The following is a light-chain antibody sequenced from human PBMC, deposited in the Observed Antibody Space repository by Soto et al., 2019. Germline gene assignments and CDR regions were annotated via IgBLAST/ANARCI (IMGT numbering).Light chain of an antibody. Sequence: PGERATLSCRASQSVGSRWLAWYQQKPGQAPRLLIYGASIRATGIPDRFSGSGSGTDFTLTISRLEPEDFAVYYCQQYDSSRTFGQGPKVEMK. CDR2: GAS. CDR1: QSVGSRW. CDR3: QQYDSSRT. V-gene: IGKV3-20*01. J-gene: IGKJ1*01.